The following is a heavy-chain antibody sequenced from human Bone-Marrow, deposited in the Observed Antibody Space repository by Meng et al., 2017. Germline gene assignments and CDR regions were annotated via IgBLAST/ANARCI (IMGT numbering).Heavy chain of an antibody. CDR3: ARDPPCVYRCYASYFDY. CDR1: GFTFSSYA. V-gene: IGHV3-30*04. Sequence: GESLKISCAASGFTFSSYAMHWVRQAPGKGLEWVAVISYDGSNKYYADSVKGRFTISRDNSKNTLYLQMNSLRAEDTAVYYCARDPPCVYRCYASYFDYWGQGTLGTGAS. CDR2: ISYDGSNK. D-gene: IGHD2-2*01. J-gene: IGHJ4*02.